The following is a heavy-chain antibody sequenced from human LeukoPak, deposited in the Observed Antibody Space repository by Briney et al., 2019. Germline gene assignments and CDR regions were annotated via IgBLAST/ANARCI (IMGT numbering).Heavy chain of an antibody. D-gene: IGHD2-15*01. V-gene: IGHV3-30*18. CDR2: ISYDGSNK. J-gene: IGHJ4*02. CDR3: AKVSGGSLDY. Sequence: GGSLRLSCAASGFTFSNYGMHWVRQAPGKGLEWVAVISYDGSNKYYADSVKGRFTISRDNSKNTLYLQMNSLRAEDTAVYYCAKVSGGSLDYWGQGTLVTVSS. CDR1: GFTFSNYG.